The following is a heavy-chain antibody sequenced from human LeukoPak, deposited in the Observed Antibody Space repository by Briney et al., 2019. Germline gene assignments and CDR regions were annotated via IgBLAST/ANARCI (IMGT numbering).Heavy chain of an antibody. V-gene: IGHV3-48*01. CDR1: GFTFSSYS. J-gene: IGHJ4*02. CDR3: AREMGGSYDY. D-gene: IGHD1-26*01. Sequence: GGSLRLSCATSGFTFSSYSMNWVRQAPGKGLEWVSSISSSSSTIYYADSVKGRFTISRDNAKNSLYLQMNSLRAEDTAVYYCAREMGGSYDYWGQGTLVTVSS. CDR2: ISSSSSTI.